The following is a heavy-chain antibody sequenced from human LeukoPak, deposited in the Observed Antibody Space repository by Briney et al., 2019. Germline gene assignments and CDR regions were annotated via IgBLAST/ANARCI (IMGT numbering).Heavy chain of an antibody. Sequence: GRSLRLSCAASGFTFSSYAMHWVRQAPGKGLEWVAVISYDGSNKYYADSVKGRFTISRDNSKNTLYLQMNSLRAEDTAVYYCARGHYDFWSGYQSYGMDVWGQGTTVTVSS. V-gene: IGHV3-30-3*01. J-gene: IGHJ6*02. D-gene: IGHD3-3*01. CDR2: ISYDGSNK. CDR3: ARGHYDFWSGYQSYGMDV. CDR1: GFTFSSYA.